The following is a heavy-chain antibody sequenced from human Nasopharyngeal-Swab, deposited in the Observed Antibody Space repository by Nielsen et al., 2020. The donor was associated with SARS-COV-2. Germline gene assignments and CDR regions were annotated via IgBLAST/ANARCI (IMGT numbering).Heavy chain of an antibody. D-gene: IGHD6-13*01. CDR1: GFTFSDCY. CDR3: AREGQQLGLYYYGMDV. V-gene: IGHV3-11*04. J-gene: IGHJ6*02. Sequence: GGSLRLSCAASGFTFSDCYMSWIRQAPGKGLEWVSYISSSGSTIYYADSVKGRFTISRDNAKNSLYLQMNSLRAEDTAVYYCAREGQQLGLYYYGMDVWGQGTTVTVSS. CDR2: ISSSGSTI.